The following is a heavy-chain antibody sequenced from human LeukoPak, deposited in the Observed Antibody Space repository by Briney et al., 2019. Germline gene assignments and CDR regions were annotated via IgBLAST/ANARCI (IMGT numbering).Heavy chain of an antibody. CDR3: AREVVAGNYFDY. CDR2: IWSDGSNK. D-gene: IGHD6-19*01. J-gene: IGHJ4*02. Sequence: QPGRSLRLSCAASGFTFSHYGMNWLRQAPGKGLEWVAIIWSDGSNKYYADSVKGRFTISRDNSKNTVDLQINTLRAEDTAVYYCAREVVAGNYFDYWGQGTLVTVSS. V-gene: IGHV3-33*01. CDR1: GFTFSHYG.